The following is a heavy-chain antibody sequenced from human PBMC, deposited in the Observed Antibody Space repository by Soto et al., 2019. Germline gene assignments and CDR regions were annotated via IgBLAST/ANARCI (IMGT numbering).Heavy chain of an antibody. J-gene: IGHJ6*02. V-gene: IGHV4-59*01. Sequence: PSQTLSLTCTVAGGSISSYYWSWIRQPPGKGLEWIGYIYYSGSTNYNPSLKSRVTISVDTSKNQFSLKLSSVTAADTAVYYCARGFYGSGSYYKPEAPNESYYYYGMDVWGQGTTVTVSS. CDR3: ARGFYGSGSYYKPEAPNESYYYYGMDV. CDR1: GGSISSYY. CDR2: IYYSGST. D-gene: IGHD3-10*01.